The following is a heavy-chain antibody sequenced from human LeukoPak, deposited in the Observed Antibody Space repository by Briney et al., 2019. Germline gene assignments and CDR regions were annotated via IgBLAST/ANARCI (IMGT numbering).Heavy chain of an antibody. D-gene: IGHD6-13*01. J-gene: IGHJ5*02. CDR2: IIPIFGTA. CDR3: ARDRQQPYTNWFDL. Sequence: VASVKVSCKASGGTFSSYAISWVRQAPGQGLEWMGRIIPIFGTANYAQKFQGRVTITTDESTSTAYMELSSLRSGDTAVYYCARDRQQPYTNWFDLWGQGTLVTVSS. CDR1: GGTFSSYA. V-gene: IGHV1-69*05.